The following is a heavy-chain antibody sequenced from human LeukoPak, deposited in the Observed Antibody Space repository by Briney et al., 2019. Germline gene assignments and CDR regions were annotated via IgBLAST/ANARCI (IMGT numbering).Heavy chain of an antibody. CDR3: ARETVAGTFDY. CDR1: GFTFSDYY. V-gene: IGHV3-11*01. J-gene: IGHJ4*02. D-gene: IGHD6-19*01. CDR2: ISPSGDII. Sequence: KPGGSLRLSCAASGFTFSDYYISWIRQAPGKGLEWVSDISPSGDIISYADSVEGRFIISRDYAKESLHLQMNSLRVGDSAVYYCARETVAGTFDYWGQGTQVTVSS.